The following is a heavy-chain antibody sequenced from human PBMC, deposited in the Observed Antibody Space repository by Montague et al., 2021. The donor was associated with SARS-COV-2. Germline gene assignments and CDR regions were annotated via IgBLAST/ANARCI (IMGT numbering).Heavy chain of an antibody. V-gene: IGHV3-11*05. J-gene: IGHJ4*02. CDR3: ARDQSCTNGVCYTRGFDY. D-gene: IGHD2-8*01. CDR1: EFTFSDYY. Sequence: SLRLSCAASEFTFSDYYMSWIRQAPGKGLEWVSYISGSSSYTNYADSVKGRFTISRDNAKNSLYLQMDSLRDEDTGAYYCARDQSCTNGVCYTRGFDYWGRGTLVTVSS. CDR2: ISGSSSYT.